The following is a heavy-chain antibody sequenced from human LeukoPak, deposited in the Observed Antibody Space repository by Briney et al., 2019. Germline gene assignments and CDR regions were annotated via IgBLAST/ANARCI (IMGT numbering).Heavy chain of an antibody. CDR3: ARDQRGYNRPVEY. D-gene: IGHD5-24*01. J-gene: IGHJ4*02. V-gene: IGHV3-23*01. CDR2: ISGSGSDI. Sequence: GGSLRLSCAASGFSFSSSAMNGVRQAPGKGLDWGSAISGSGSDIYYADSVRGRFTISRDNSKNTLYLQMNSRRAEDTAVYYCARDQRGYNRPVEYWGQGTLVTVSS. CDR1: GFSFSSSA.